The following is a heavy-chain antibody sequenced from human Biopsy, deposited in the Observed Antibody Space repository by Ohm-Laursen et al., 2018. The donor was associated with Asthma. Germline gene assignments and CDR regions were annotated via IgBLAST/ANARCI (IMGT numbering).Heavy chain of an antibody. Sequence: SDTLSLTCPASGGSISSDYWSWLRQSPGKGLEWIGYIHNSGNTNYTPSLKSRVTISLDTSKNHFSLRLSFVTAADTAVYFCARGQGRGIQLWSLDPWGQGILVTVSS. CDR2: IHNSGNT. J-gene: IGHJ5*02. CDR3: ARGQGRGIQLWSLDP. CDR1: GGSISSDY. D-gene: IGHD5-18*01. V-gene: IGHV4-59*07.